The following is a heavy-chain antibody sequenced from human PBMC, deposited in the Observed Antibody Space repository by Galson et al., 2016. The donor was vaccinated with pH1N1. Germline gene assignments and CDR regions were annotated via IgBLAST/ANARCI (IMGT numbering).Heavy chain of an antibody. CDR1: GGSIGTYY. D-gene: IGHD3-10*01. CDR2: VYYTGAT. J-gene: IGHJ6*02. Sequence: ETLSLTCSVSGGSIGTYYWTWIRQAPGKGLEWVGYVYYTGATNYNPSLKGRINMSVDTSKNQFSLNLNSVTAADTAVYYCVSEGHHSRRGSDTYYYGMDVWGQGTTVTVSS. V-gene: IGHV4-59*01. CDR3: VSEGHHSRRGSDTYYYGMDV.